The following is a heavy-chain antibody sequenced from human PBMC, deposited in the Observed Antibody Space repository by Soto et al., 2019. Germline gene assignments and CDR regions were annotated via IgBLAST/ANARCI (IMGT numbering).Heavy chain of an antibody. CDR1: GFTFSSYG. CDR3: AKDSAWLRHYFDY. Sequence: QVQLVESGGGVVQPGRSLRLSCAASGFTFSSYGMHWVRQAPGKGLEWVAVISYDGSNKYYADSVKGRFTISRDNSKNTLYLQLNTVSTEDPAVYFCAKDSAWLRHYFDYWGQGTLVTVSS. V-gene: IGHV3-30*18. D-gene: IGHD5-12*01. CDR2: ISYDGSNK. J-gene: IGHJ4*02.